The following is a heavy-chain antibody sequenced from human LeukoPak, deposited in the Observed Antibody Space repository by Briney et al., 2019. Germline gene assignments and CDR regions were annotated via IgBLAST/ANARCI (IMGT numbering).Heavy chain of an antibody. Sequence: GGSLRLSCAASGFTFRDYYMSWIRQAPGKGLEWVSYMSSSGSTIYYADSVKGRFTISRDNAKNSLYLQMTSLRAEDTAVYYSASPDSVAGHNFDYWGQGTLVTVSS. V-gene: IGHV3-11*01. J-gene: IGHJ4*02. D-gene: IGHD6-19*01. CDR3: ASPDSVAGHNFDY. CDR1: GFTFRDYY. CDR2: MSSSGSTI.